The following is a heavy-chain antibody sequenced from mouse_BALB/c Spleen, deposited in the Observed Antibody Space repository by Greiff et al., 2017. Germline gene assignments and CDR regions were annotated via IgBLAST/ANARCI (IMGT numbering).Heavy chain of an antibody. CDR1: GFNIKDYY. J-gene: IGHJ4*01. Sequence: EVQLVESGAELVRPGALVKLSCKASGFNIKDYYMHWVKQRPEQGLEWIGWIDPENGNTIYDPKFQGKASITADTSSNTAYLQLSSLTSEDTAVYYCARYGNSVDYWGQGTSVTVSS. D-gene: IGHD2-1*01. V-gene: IGHV14-1*02. CDR2: IDPENGNT. CDR3: ARYGNSVDY.